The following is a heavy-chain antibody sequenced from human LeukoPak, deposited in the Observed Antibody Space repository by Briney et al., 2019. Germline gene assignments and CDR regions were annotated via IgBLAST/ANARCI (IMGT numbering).Heavy chain of an antibody. J-gene: IGHJ4*02. CDR1: GYSFTSYW. V-gene: IGHV5-51*01. D-gene: IGHD5-18*01. Sequence: PGESLKISCKGSGYSFTSYWIGWVRQMPGKGLEWMGIIYPGDSDTRYSPSFQGQVTISADKSISTAYLQWSSLKASDTAMYYCARHGDTARYGESFDYWGQGTLVTVSS. CDR3: ARHGDTARYGESFDY. CDR2: IYPGDSDT.